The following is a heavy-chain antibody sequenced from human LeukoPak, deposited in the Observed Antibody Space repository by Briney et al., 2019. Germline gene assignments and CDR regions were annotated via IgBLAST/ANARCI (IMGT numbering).Heavy chain of an antibody. V-gene: IGHV4-34*01. CDR1: GGTFSGYY. CDR3: ARRSGRRYFDY. D-gene: IGHD1-26*01. CDR2: INHSGST. J-gene: IGHJ4*02. Sequence: PSETLSLTCAVYGGTFSGYYWSWIRQPPGKGLEWIGEINHSGSTNYNPSLKSRVTISVDTSKNQFPLKLSSVTAADTAVYYCARRSGRRYFDYWGQGTLVTVSS.